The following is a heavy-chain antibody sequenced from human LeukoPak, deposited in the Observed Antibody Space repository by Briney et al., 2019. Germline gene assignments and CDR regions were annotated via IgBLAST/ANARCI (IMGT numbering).Heavy chain of an antibody. J-gene: IGHJ6*02. V-gene: IGHV3-64D*06. CDR3: VKGTGTKYYYYGMDV. Sequence: GGSLRLSCSASGFAFSNYATHWVRQAPGKGLEYVAAINSNGGSTYYADSVKGRFTISGDNSKNTLYLQMGSLRAEDTAVYYCVKGTGTKYYYYGMDVWGQGTTVTVSS. D-gene: IGHD6-13*01. CDR1: GFAFSNYA. CDR2: INSNGGST.